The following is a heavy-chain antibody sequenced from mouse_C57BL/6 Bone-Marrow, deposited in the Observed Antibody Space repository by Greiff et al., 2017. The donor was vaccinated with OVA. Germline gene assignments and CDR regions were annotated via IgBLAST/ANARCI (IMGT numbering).Heavy chain of an antibody. Sequence: VQLQQSGAELVRPGTSVKVSCKASGYAFTTYLIEWVKQRPGQGLEWIGVINPGSGGTNSNEKFKGKATLTADKSSSTAYMQLSSLTSEDAAVYFCARLPYYSNGFDYWGQGTTLTVSS. D-gene: IGHD2-5*01. J-gene: IGHJ2*01. CDR3: ARLPYYSNGFDY. V-gene: IGHV1-54*01. CDR2: INPGSGGT. CDR1: GYAFTTYL.